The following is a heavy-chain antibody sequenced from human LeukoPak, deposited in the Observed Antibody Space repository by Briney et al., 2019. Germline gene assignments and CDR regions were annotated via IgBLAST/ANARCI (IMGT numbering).Heavy chain of an antibody. V-gene: IGHV3-48*03. CDR2: INSSGTTT. CDR1: GFPFSSYE. CDR3: AREGSFYFDN. J-gene: IGHJ4*02. Sequence: SGGSLRLSCAASGFPFSSYEMIWVRQAQGKGLEWVSDINSSGTTTYYADSVRGRFTIFRDDAKNSLYLQMNSLRAEDTAVYYCAREGSFYFDNWGQGALVIVSS. D-gene: IGHD1-26*01.